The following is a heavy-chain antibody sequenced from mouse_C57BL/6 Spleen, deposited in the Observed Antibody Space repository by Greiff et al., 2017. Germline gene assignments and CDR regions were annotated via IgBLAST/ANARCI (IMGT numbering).Heavy chain of an antibody. V-gene: IGHV5-17*01. CDR2: ISSGSSTI. J-gene: IGHJ3*01. CDR1: GFTFSDYG. Sequence: EVMLVESGGGLVKPGGSLKLSCAASGFTFSDYGMHWVRQAPEKGLEWVAYISSGSSTIYYADTVKGRFTISRDNAKNTLFLQMTSLRSEDTAVYYCGRRTDDYDWFAYWGQGTLVTVSA. CDR3: GRRTDDYDWFAY. D-gene: IGHD2-4*01.